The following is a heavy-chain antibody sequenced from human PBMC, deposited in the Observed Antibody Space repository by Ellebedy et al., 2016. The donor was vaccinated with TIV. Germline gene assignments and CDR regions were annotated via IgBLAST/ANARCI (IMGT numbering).Heavy chain of an antibody. D-gene: IGHD3-22*01. J-gene: IGHJ6*02. CDR1: GFTFSSYS. CDR3: ARDPGYYYDSSGYSLDYYYGMDV. V-gene: IGHV3-48*01. Sequence: GESLKISXAASGFTFSSYSMNWVRQAPGKGLEWVSYISSSSSTIYYADSVKGRFTISRDNAKNSLYLQMNSLRAEDTAVYYCARDPGYYYDSSGYSLDYYYGMDVWGQGTTVTVSS. CDR2: ISSSSSTI.